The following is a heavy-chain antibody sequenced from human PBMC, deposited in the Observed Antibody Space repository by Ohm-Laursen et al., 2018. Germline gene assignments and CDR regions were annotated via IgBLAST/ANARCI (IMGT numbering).Heavy chain of an antibody. Sequence: SHRLSCAATGFTFDDYAMHWVRQAPGKGLEWVSGISWNSGSIGYADSVKGRFTISRDNAKNSLYLQMNSLRAEDTALYYCAKMVGAWDFFDYWGQGTLVTVSS. V-gene: IGHV3-9*01. CDR1: GFTFDDYA. CDR2: ISWNSGSI. CDR3: AKMVGAWDFFDY. J-gene: IGHJ4*02. D-gene: IGHD1-26*01.